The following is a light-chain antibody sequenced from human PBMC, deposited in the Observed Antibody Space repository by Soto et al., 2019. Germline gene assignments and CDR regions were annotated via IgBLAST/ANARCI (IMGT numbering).Light chain of an antibody. J-gene: IGLJ2*01. Sequence: QSVLTQPPSASGTPGQRVPISCSGSSSHIGSNTVNWYQQLPGTAPKLLIYSNNQRPSGVPDRFSGSKSGTSASLAISGLQSEDEADYYCAARDDSLNGPVFGGGTKLTVL. CDR3: AARDDSLNGPV. CDR2: SNN. CDR1: SSHIGSNT. V-gene: IGLV1-44*01.